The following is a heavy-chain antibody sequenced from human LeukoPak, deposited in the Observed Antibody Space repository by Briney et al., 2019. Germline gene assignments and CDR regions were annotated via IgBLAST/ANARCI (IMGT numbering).Heavy chain of an antibody. CDR3: AKDVLLWFRELLEPDY. D-gene: IGHD3-10*01. J-gene: IGHJ4*02. Sequence: GRSLRLSCAASGFTFSSYGMHWVRQAPGKGLEWVAVISYDGSNKYYADSVKGRFTISRDNSKNTLYLQMNSLRAEDTAVYYCAKDVLLWFRELLEPDYWGQGTLVTVSS. V-gene: IGHV3-30*18. CDR2: ISYDGSNK. CDR1: GFTFSSYG.